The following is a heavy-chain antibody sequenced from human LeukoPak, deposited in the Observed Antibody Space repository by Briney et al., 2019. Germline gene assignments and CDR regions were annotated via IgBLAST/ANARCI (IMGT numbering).Heavy chain of an antibody. CDR3: ARGSYSYGYFGSY. CDR2: ITGSGGTT. Sequence: SGGSLRLSCAASAFTFSDYAMTWVRQAPGKGLEWVSAITGSGGTTYYADSVKGRLTISRDNSKNTLYLQMNSLRAEDTALYYCARGSYSYGYFGSYWGQGTLVTVSS. CDR1: AFTFSDYA. J-gene: IGHJ4*02. V-gene: IGHV3-23*01. D-gene: IGHD5-18*01.